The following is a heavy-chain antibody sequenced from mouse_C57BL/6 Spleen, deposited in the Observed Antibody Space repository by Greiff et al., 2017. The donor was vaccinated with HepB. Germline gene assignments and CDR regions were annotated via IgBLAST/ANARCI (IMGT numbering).Heavy chain of an antibody. CDR3: ARSAIYYGNYYAMDY. CDR1: GYTFTSYG. J-gene: IGHJ4*01. D-gene: IGHD2-1*01. Sequence: QVQLKESGAELARPGASVKLSCKASGYTFTSYGISWVKQRTGQGLEWIGEIYPRSGNTYYNEKFKGKATLTADKSSSTAYMELRSLTSEDSAVYFCARSAIYYGNYYAMDYWGQGTSVTVSS. V-gene: IGHV1-81*01. CDR2: IYPRSGNT.